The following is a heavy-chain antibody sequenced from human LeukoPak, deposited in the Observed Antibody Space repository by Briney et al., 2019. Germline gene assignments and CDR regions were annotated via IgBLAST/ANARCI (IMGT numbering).Heavy chain of an antibody. V-gene: IGHV4-39*07. CDR1: GGSISSSSYY. CDR2: IYYSGST. J-gene: IGHJ5*02. Sequence: PSETLSLTCTVSGGSISSSSYYWGWIRQPPGKGLEWIGSIYYSGSTYYNPSLRSRVTISVDTSKNQFSLKLSSVTAADTAVYYCAREKMWSGGASPNWFDPWGQGTLVTVSS. D-gene: IGHD2-21*01. CDR3: AREKMWSGGASPNWFDP.